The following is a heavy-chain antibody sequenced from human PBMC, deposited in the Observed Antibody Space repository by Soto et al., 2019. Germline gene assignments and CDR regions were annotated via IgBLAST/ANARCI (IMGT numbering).Heavy chain of an antibody. V-gene: IGHV3-23*01. CDR3: AKDSFEYSSSWGNWFDP. CDR2: ISGSGGST. CDR1: GFTFSSYA. Sequence: EVQLLESGGGLVQPGGSLRLSCAASGFTFSSYAMSWVRQAPGKGLEWVSAISGSGGSTYYADSVKGRFTISRDNSKNTLYLQMNSLRAEDTAVYYCAKDSFEYSSSWGNWFDPWGEGTLVTVSS. J-gene: IGHJ5*02. D-gene: IGHD6-6*01.